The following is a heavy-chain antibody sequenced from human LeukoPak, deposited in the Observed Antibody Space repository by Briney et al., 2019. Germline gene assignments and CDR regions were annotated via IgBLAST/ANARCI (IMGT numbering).Heavy chain of an antibody. V-gene: IGHV4-39*02. J-gene: IGHJ4*02. CDR3: ATSVYSSGWHPFFDY. D-gene: IGHD6-19*01. Sequence: NPSETLSLTCTVSGDSISNHNYFCGWIRQPPGKGLEWIGSIHYIGSTYFNLSLKSRVTVSVDTSKNHCSLKLSSVTAADTGVYYCATSVYSSGWHPFFDYWGQGAPVIVSS. CDR1: GDSISNHNYF. CDR2: IHYIGST.